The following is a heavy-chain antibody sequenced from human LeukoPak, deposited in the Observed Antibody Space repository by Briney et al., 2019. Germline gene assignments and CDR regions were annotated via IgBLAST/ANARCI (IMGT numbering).Heavy chain of an antibody. J-gene: IGHJ4*02. V-gene: IGHV3-48*03. Sequence: GGSLTLSCEDSGFTFRSYEMNWVRQAPGKGLEWIAYLSSSGSAFSYADSVKGRFTIARDNARNSLYLQVNSLRAEDTAVYYCARGGTSGYSSTRRFWGGNYYFDYWGQGSLVTVSS. CDR1: GFTFRSYE. CDR2: LSSSGSAF. D-gene: IGHD2-2*01. CDR3: ARGGTSGYSSTRRFWGGNYYFDY.